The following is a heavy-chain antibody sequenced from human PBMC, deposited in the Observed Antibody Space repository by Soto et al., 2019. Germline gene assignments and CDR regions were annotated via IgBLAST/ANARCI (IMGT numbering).Heavy chain of an antibody. D-gene: IGHD3-16*01. CDR2: IYYSGST. J-gene: IGHJ4*02. CDR3: ASRYGGNFDY. V-gene: IGHV4-59*01. CDR1: GGSISSYY. Sequence: QVQLQESGPGLVKPSETLSLTCTVSGGSISSYYWSWIRQPPGKGLEWIGYIYYSGSTNYNPSLXRXVXIXXDTSKNQFSLKLSSVTAADTAVYYCASRYGGNFDYWGQGTLVTVSS.